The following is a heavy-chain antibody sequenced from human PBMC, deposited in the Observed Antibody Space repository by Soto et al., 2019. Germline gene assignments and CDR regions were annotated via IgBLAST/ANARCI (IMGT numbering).Heavy chain of an antibody. CDR3: ARHGDYAAFDI. D-gene: IGHD4-17*01. J-gene: IGHJ3*02. Sequence: GGSLRLSCVASGFTFNNYAIHWVRQAPGKGLEWVSVIYSGGSTYYADSVKGRFTISRDNSKNTLYLQMNSLRAEDTAVYYCARHGDYAAFDIWGQGTMVTVSS. V-gene: IGHV3-66*04. CDR1: GFTFNNYA. CDR2: IYSGGST.